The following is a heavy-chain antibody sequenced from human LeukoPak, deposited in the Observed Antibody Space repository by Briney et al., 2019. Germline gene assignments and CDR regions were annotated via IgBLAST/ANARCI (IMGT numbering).Heavy chain of an antibody. J-gene: IGHJ4*02. V-gene: IGHV3-30*04. D-gene: IGHD3-10*01. CDR2: ISYDGSNK. CDR3: ARLFGELLSTEPDY. Sequence: GRSLRLSCAASGFTFSSYAMHWVRQAPGKGLEWVAVISYDGSNKYYADSVKGRFTISRDNSKNTLYLQMNSLRAEDTAVYYCARLFGELLSTEPDYWGQGTLVTVSS. CDR1: GFTFSSYA.